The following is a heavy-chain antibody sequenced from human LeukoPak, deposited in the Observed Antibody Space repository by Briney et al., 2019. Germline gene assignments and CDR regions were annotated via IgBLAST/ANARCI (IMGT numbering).Heavy chain of an antibody. V-gene: IGHV3-30*03. D-gene: IGHD4-17*01. CDR2: ISYDGSDK. CDR1: AFTFSSYG. J-gene: IGHJ4*02. Sequence: PGGSLRLSCAASAFTFSSYGMHWVRQAPGKGLEWVALISYDGSDKDYAKSVKGRFTISRDNAKNSLYLQMNSLRAEDTAVYYCARVSPNTVTTLQYSDYWGQGISVTVSS. CDR3: ARVSPNTVTTLQYSDY.